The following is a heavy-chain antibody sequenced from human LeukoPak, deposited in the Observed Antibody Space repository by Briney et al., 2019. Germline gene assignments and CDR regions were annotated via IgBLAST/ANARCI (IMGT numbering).Heavy chain of an antibody. CDR3: ARNRDGYNSFDY. CDR1: GGSINNGGYY. Sequence: PSETLSLTRTVSGGSINNGGYYWRWIRQHPGKGLEWIGYIYYSGSSYYNPSLRSRVTISVDTSKNHFSLKLSSVTAADTAVYYCARNRDGYNSFDYWGQGTLVTVSS. V-gene: IGHV4-31*03. D-gene: IGHD5-24*01. CDR2: IYYSGSS. J-gene: IGHJ4*02.